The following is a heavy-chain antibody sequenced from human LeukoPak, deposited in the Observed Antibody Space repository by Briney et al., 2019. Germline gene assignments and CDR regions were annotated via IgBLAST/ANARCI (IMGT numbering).Heavy chain of an antibody. Sequence: GGSLRLSCAASGFTFSYYTMSWVRQAPGKGLEWVSAISGSGGSTYYADSVKGRFTISRDNSKNTLYLQMSSLRAEDTAVYYCTQLANWGVGPLDYWGQGTLVTVSS. J-gene: IGHJ4*02. CDR2: ISGSGGST. CDR3: TQLANWGVGPLDY. CDR1: GFTFSYYT. V-gene: IGHV3-23*01. D-gene: IGHD7-27*01.